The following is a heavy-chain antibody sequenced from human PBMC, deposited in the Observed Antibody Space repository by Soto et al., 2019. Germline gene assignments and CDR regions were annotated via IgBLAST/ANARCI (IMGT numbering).Heavy chain of an antibody. J-gene: IGHJ3*02. CDR3: AGGMMAHSPPESDAFDI. CDR2: ISAYNGNT. CDR1: GYTFTSYG. D-gene: IGHD3-16*01. V-gene: IGHV1-18*01. Sequence: ASVKVSCKASGYTFTSYGISWVRQAPGQGLEWMGWISAYNGNTNYAQKLQGRVTMTTDTSTSTAYMELRSLRSDDTAVYYCAGGMMAHSPPESDAFDIWGQGTMVTVSS.